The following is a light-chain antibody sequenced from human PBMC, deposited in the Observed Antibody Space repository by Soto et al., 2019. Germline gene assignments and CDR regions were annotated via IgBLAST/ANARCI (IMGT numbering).Light chain of an antibody. Sequence: ALTQPASVSGSPGQSITISCTGTSSDVGGYNYVSWYQQHPGKAPKLMIYDVSNRPSGVSNRFSGSKSGNTASLTISGLQADDEADYYCSSYTSSSTVVFGGGTKLTVL. V-gene: IGLV2-14*01. CDR2: DVS. CDR3: SSYTSSSTVV. CDR1: SSDVGGYNY. J-gene: IGLJ2*01.